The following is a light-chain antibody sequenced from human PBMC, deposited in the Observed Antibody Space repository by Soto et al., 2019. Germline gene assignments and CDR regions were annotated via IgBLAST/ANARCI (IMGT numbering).Light chain of an antibody. CDR3: QQGSTTPIT. CDR2: KAS. Sequence: DIQMTQSPSTLSGSVGDRVTITCRASQTISSWLAWYQQKPGKAPKLLIYKASTLKSGVPSRFSGSGSGTEFTLSISSLQPEDFSTYYCQQGSTTPITFGLGTRLEIK. J-gene: IGKJ5*01. V-gene: IGKV1-5*03. CDR1: QTISSW.